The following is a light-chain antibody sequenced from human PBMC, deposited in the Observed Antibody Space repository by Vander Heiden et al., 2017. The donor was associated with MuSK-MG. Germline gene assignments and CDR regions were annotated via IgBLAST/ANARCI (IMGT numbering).Light chain of an antibody. CDR3: HQYGSSPPYT. Sequence: EIVLTQSPGTLSLSPGERATLSCRASQFISNSYLAWYQQKPGQAPRVLIYATSSRATGIPDRFSGSGYGTDFTLSISRREPEDSAVYYCHQYGSSPPYTFGQGTKLEIK. CDR1: QFISNSY. J-gene: IGKJ2*01. V-gene: IGKV3-20*01. CDR2: ATS.